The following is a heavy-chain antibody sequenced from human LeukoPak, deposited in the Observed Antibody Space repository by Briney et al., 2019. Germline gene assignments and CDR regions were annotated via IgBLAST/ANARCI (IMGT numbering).Heavy chain of an antibody. D-gene: IGHD4-11*01. CDR2: IRSKANSYAT. J-gene: IGHJ4*02. CDR1: GFTFSGSA. Sequence: GGSLRLSCAASGFTFSGSAMHWVRQASGKGLEWVGRIRSKANSYATAYAASVKGRFTISRDDSKNTAYLQMNSLKTEDTAVYYCTSPTHDYSNWPSYYWGQGTLVIVSS. V-gene: IGHV3-73*01. CDR3: TSPTHDYSNWPSYY.